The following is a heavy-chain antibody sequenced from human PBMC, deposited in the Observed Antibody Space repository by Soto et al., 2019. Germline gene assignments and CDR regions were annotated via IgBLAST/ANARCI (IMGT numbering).Heavy chain of an antibody. J-gene: IGHJ6*02. V-gene: IGHV6-1*01. CDR1: GDSVSSNSAA. D-gene: IGHD6-13*01. CDR3: ARASAQLAAAGGGMDV. CDR2: TYYRSKWYN. Sequence: KQSQTLSLTCAISGDSVSSNSAAWNWIRQSPSRGLEWLGRTYYRSKWYNDYAVSVKSRITINPDTSKNQFSLQLNSVTPEDTAVYYCARASAQLAAAGGGMDVWGQGTTVTVSS.